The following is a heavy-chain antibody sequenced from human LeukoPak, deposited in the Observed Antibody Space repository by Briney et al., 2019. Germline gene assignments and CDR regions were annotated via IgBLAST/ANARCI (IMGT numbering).Heavy chain of an antibody. Sequence: ASVKVSCKASGYTFTSYAIAWVRQAPGQGLEWMGWISAYNGRTNYAQKFRGRVTMTTDTSTNTGYMELRSLRSDDTAVYFCARDQLRYYGSNNYYSDMDFWGQGTTVTVSS. D-gene: IGHD3-10*01. J-gene: IGHJ6*02. CDR1: GYTFTSYA. CDR2: ISAYNGRT. V-gene: IGHV1-18*01. CDR3: ARDQLRYYGSNNYYSDMDF.